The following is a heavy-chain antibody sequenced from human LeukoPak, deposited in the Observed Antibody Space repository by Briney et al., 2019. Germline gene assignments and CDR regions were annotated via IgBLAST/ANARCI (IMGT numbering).Heavy chain of an antibody. CDR1: GYSFTSYW. CDR2: IYHGDSDT. Sequence: HGESLKISCKGSGYSFTSYWIGWVRQMPGKGLEWMGIIYHGDSDTRYSPSFQGQVTISADKSISTAYLQWSSLKASDTAMYYCARLDGVHYYYYGMDVWGQGTTVTVSS. J-gene: IGHJ6*01. D-gene: IGHD3-3*01. CDR3: ARLDGVHYYYYGMDV. V-gene: IGHV5-51*01.